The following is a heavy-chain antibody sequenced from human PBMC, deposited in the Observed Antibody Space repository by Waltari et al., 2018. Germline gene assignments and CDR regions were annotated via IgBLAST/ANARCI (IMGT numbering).Heavy chain of an antibody. V-gene: IGHV3-23*01. CDR3: AKGAPLGCHRDICGDGFDI. CDR2: GSYDYGET. CDR1: QDTLASYA. J-gene: IGHJ3*02. Sequence: EVQLSESGGGLVKTGGALWLSCVAHQDTLASYAPGWVRAAPGQGQGVVPGGSYDYGETYVADSVECRITIATDNCKSTLFLEINSLRAEDTAADFCAKGAPLGCHRDICGDGFDIWGQGTMVTVSS. D-gene: IGHD3-16*02.